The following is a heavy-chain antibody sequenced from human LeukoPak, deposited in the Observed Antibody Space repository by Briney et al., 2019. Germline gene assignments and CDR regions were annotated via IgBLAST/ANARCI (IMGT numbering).Heavy chain of an antibody. D-gene: IGHD6-19*01. Sequence: GSLLLSCAASGFTFSSNYMRWVRRAPGKGLEGGSVIYSGGCTYYPHSLNGRFTISRHNSKNPLYLQINSLRAEDPAVYYCARIQIRSGFRFDPWRQGTLVTVSS. CDR1: GFTFSSNY. V-gene: IGHV3-53*04. CDR2: IYSGGCT. CDR3: ARIQIRSGFRFDP. J-gene: IGHJ5*02.